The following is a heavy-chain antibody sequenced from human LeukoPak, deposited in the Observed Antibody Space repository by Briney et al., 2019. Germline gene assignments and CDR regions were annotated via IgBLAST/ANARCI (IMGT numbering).Heavy chain of an antibody. J-gene: IGHJ6*02. CDR3: ARRYDFWSGYYSYGMDV. CDR1: GGSFSGYY. Sequence: SETLSLTCAVYGGSFSGYYWSWIRQPPGKGLEWIGEINHSGSTNYNPSLKSRVTISVDTSKNQFSLKLSSVTAADTAVYYCARRYDFWSGYYSYGMDVWGQGTTVTVSS. V-gene: IGHV4-34*01. D-gene: IGHD3-3*01. CDR2: INHSGST.